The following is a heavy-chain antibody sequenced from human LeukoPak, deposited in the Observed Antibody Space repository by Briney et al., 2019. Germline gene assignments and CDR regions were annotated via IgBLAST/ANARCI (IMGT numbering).Heavy chain of an antibody. J-gene: IGHJ4*02. Sequence: GGSLRLSCAASGFTFYDYGMSWVRQAPGKGLEWVSGINWNGGSTGYADSVKGRFTISRDNAKNSLYLQMNSLRAEDTALYYCARDGGYNWNDVSPYYFDYWGQGTLVTVSS. D-gene: IGHD1-20*01. CDR1: GFTFYDYG. CDR3: ARDGGYNWNDVSPYYFDY. CDR2: INWNGGST. V-gene: IGHV3-20*04.